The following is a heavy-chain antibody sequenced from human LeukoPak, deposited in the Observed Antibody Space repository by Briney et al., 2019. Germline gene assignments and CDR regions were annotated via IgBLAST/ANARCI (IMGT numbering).Heavy chain of an antibody. D-gene: IGHD4-17*01. J-gene: IGHJ4*02. CDR1: GFTFSSYE. Sequence: PGGSLRLSCAASGFTFSSYEMNWVRQAPGKGLEWVSYISSSGSTIYYADSVKGRFTISRDNAKNSLCLQMNSLRAEDTAVYYCARDSGRGDYDDYWGQGTLVTVSS. CDR2: ISSSGSTI. V-gene: IGHV3-48*03. CDR3: ARDSGRGDYDDY.